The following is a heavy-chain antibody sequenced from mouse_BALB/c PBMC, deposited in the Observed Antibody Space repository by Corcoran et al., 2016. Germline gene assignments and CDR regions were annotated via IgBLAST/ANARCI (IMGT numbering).Heavy chain of an antibody. CDR2: IWWDDVK. Sequence: QVTLKEYGPRILQTSQTFRLTGPFSGFSLSTSAMGVCWIRQPSGKGLEWRAHIWWDDVKRYNPALKSRLTTPKDTSSSQVFLKIASVDTADTATYYCARKGDGYAMDYWGQGISVTVS. CDR3: ARKGDGYAMDY. J-gene: IGHJ4*01. V-gene: IGHV8-12*01. D-gene: IGHD2-3*01. CDR1: GFSLSTSAMG.